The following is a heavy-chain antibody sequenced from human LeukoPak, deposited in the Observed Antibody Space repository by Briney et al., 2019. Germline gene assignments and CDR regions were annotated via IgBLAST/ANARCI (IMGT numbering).Heavy chain of an antibody. Sequence: SVKVSCKASGGTFSSHAISWVRQAPGQGLEWMGGIIPIFGTANYAQKFQGRVTITADESTSTAYMELSSLRSEDTAVYYCARAGSMVRGLDYYYYGMDVWGQGTTVTVSS. V-gene: IGHV1-69*13. D-gene: IGHD3-10*01. CDR1: GGTFSSHA. CDR2: IIPIFGTA. CDR3: ARAGSMVRGLDYYYYGMDV. J-gene: IGHJ6*02.